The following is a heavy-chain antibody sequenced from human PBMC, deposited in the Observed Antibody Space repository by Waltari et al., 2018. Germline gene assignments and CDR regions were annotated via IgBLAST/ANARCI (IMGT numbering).Heavy chain of an antibody. D-gene: IGHD2-15*01. V-gene: IGHV4-34*01. CDR2: INHSGST. CDR1: GGSFSGYY. CDR3: ARNRQVVVAATGVDY. J-gene: IGHJ4*02. Sequence: QVQLQQWGAGLLKPSETLSLTCAVYGGSFSGYYWSWLRQPPGKGLEWIGEINHSGSTNYNPSRKSRVTISVDTSKNQFSRKLSSVTAADTAVYYCARNRQVVVAATGVDYWGQGTLVTVSS.